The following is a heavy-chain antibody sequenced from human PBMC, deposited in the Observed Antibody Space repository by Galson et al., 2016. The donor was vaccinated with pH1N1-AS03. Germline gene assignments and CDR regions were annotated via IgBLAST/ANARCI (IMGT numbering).Heavy chain of an antibody. Sequence: SVKVSCKASDNTFRSYGITRVRQAPGQGLEWMGWINTGNGDTKYSQKFQDRVTISSDAGATTAYMELTSLTSDDTAIYYCARDLRSDFGNSFVAGVQFGRYWGQGTLVTVSS. CDR3: ARDLRSDFGNSFVAGVQFGRY. V-gene: IGHV1-18*01. CDR1: DNTFRSYG. J-gene: IGHJ4*02. D-gene: IGHD4-17*01. CDR2: INTGNGDT.